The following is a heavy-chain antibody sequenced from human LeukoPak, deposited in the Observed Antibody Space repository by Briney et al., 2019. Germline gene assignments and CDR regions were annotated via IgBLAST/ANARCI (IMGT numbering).Heavy chain of an antibody. D-gene: IGHD6-13*01. CDR3: ARVGGAAAGIWYYYYMDV. V-gene: IGHV4-59*01. J-gene: IGHJ6*03. Sequence: SETLSLTCTVSGGSISSYYWSWIRQPPGKGLEWIGYIYYSGSTNYNPSLKSRVTISVDTSKNQFSLKLSSVTAADTAVYYCARVGGAAAGIWYYYYMDVWGKGTTVTVSS. CDR1: GGSISSYY. CDR2: IYYSGST.